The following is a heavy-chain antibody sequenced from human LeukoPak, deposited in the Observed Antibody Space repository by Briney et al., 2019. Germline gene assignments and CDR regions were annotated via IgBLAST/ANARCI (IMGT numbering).Heavy chain of an antibody. Sequence: PGGSLRLSCAASGFTFSSYAMSWVRQAPGKGLEWVSAISGSGGSTYYADSVKGRFTISRDNSKNTLYLQMNSLRAEDTAVYYCAKGGMPATSYYSNYNMDVWGQGTTVTVSS. J-gene: IGHJ6*02. CDR1: GFTFSSYA. CDR3: AKGGMPATSYYSNYNMDV. V-gene: IGHV3-23*01. CDR2: ISGSGGST. D-gene: IGHD1-26*01.